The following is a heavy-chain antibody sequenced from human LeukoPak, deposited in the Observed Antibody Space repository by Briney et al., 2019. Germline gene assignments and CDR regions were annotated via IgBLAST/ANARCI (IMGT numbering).Heavy chain of an antibody. CDR3: ARARIQLWSTFDY. CDR2: IYYSGST. D-gene: IGHD5-18*01. V-gene: IGHV4-39*01. CDR1: GASMRSETHY. J-gene: IGHJ4*02. Sequence: SETLSLTCNVSGASMRSETHYWSWLRQPPGKGLEWIGSIYYSGSTYYNPSLKSRVTISVDTSKNQFSLKLSSVTAADTAVYYCARARIQLWSTFDYWGQGTLVTVSS.